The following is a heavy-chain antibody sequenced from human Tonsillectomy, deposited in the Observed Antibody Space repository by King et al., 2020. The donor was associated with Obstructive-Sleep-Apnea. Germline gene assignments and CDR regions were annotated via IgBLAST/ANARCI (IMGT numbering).Heavy chain of an antibody. CDR1: GFTFSSYC. J-gene: IGHJ6*02. CDR3: AKATERYYYYGMDV. Sequence: QLVEAGGGAVQPGRSLRLSCAASGFTFSSYCMHWVRQAPGKGQEGVAFIRYDGSNKYYADSAKGRFTISRDNSKNTLYLQMNSLRAEDTAVYYCAKATERYYYYGMDVWGQGTTVTVSS. V-gene: IGHV3-30*02. CDR2: IRYDGSNK. D-gene: IGHD4-11*01.